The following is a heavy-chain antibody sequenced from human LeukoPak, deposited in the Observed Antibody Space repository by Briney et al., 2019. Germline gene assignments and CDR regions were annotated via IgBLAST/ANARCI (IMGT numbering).Heavy chain of an antibody. CDR2: IYYSGST. V-gene: IGHV4-30-4*08. Sequence: SETLSLTXTVSGGSISSGDYYWSWIRQPPGKGLEWIGYIYYSGSTYYNPSLKSRVTISVDTSKNQFSLKLSSVTAADTAVYYCARDPVDYYDSSGYRTGYWGQGTLVTVSS. CDR1: GGSISSGDYY. D-gene: IGHD3-22*01. CDR3: ARDPVDYYDSSGYRTGY. J-gene: IGHJ4*02.